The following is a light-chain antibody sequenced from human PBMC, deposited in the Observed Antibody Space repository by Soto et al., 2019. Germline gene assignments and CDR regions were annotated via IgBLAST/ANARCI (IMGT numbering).Light chain of an antibody. V-gene: IGKV1-5*01. CDR3: HQDSSYTWK. CDR2: DAS. CDR1: QSITTW. Sequence: DMPVSSPPATLSPSVLYRITISYLASQSITTWLAWYQQKPGKAPKVLIHDASTLESEVPPRFSGSGSGTEFTLTIRGLQPDDFATYYCHQDSSYTWKFGQGTKVDIK. J-gene: IGKJ1*01.